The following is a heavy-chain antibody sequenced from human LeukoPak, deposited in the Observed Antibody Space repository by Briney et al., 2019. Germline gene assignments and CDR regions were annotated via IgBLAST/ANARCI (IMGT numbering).Heavy chain of an antibody. V-gene: IGHV4-39*07. D-gene: IGHD3-10*01. CDR2: IYYSGST. J-gene: IGHJ4*02. CDR3: ARGFEAGFLWFGVTLLDY. Sequence: SETLSLTCTVSGGSISNSSYYWGWIRQPPGKGLEWIGSIYYSGSTYYNPSLKSRVTISVDTSKNQFSLKLSSVTAADTAVYYCARGFEAGFLWFGVTLLDYWGQGTLVTVSS. CDR1: GGSISNSSYY.